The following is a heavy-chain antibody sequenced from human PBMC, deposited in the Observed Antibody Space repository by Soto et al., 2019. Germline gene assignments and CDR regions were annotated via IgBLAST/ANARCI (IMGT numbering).Heavy chain of an antibody. J-gene: IGHJ4*02. D-gene: IGHD5-12*01. CDR3: AKDSIPGRDGYNYNRLFDY. V-gene: IGHV3-30*18. CDR1: GFTFSSYG. CDR2: ISYDGSNK. Sequence: PGGSLRLSCAASGFTFSSYGMHWVRQAPGKGLEWVAVISYDGSNKYYADSVKGRFTISRDNSKNTLYLQMNSLRAEDTAVYYCAKDSIPGRDGYNYNRLFDYWGQGTLVTVAS.